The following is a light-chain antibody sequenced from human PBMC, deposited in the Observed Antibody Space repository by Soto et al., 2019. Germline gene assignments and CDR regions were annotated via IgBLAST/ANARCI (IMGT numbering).Light chain of an antibody. CDR1: YTDIGSYSY. CDR3: SSYTSSSAVV. V-gene: IGLV2-14*03. Sequence: QSALTQPASVSGSPGQSISISCTGSYTDIGSYSYVSWYQQHPGKAPKLIIYDVMYRPSGVSNRFYGSKSDNTASLSISGLQAEDEADYYCSSYTSSSAVVFGGGTKLTVL. CDR2: DVM. J-gene: IGLJ3*02.